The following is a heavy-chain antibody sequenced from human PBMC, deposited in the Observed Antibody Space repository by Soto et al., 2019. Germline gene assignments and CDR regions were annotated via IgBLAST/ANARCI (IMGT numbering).Heavy chain of an antibody. CDR2: INHSGST. J-gene: IGHJ5*02. Sequence: SETLSLTCAVYGGSFSGYYWSWIRQPPGKGLEWIGEINHSGSTNYNPSLKSRVTISVDTSKNQFSLKLSSVTAADTAVYYCARGRRMLRFLELYFDPWGQGTLVTVSS. V-gene: IGHV4-34*01. CDR1: GGSFSGYY. CDR3: ARGRRMLRFLELYFDP. D-gene: IGHD3-3*01.